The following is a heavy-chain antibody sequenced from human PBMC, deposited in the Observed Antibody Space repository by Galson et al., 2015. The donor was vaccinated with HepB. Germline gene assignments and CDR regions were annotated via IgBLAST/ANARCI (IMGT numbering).Heavy chain of an antibody. CDR1: GGTFSSYG. V-gene: IGHV1-69*13. J-gene: IGHJ5*02. Sequence: SVKVSCKASGGTFSSYGIAWVRQAPGQGLEWMGGIIPMFGTTNYAQKFQGRVLITADESTTTAYMRLTSLRSEDTAVYFWAMSPKGDTEGWFDPWGQGTLVTVSS. CDR2: IIPMFGTT. D-gene: IGHD3-9*01. CDR3: AMSPKGDTEGWFDP.